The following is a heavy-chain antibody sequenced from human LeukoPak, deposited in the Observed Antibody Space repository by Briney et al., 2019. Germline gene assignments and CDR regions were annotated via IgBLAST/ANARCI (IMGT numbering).Heavy chain of an antibody. D-gene: IGHD1-26*01. V-gene: IGHV1-18*01. CDR3: ARVVGATTLVWFDP. CDR2: ISAYNGNT. CDR1: GGTFSSYA. Sequence: ASVKVSCKASGGTFSSYAISWVRQAPGQGLEWMGWISAYNGNTNYAQKLQGRVTMTTDTSTSTAYMELRSLRSDDTAVYYCARVVGATTLVWFDPWGQGTLVTVSS. J-gene: IGHJ5*02.